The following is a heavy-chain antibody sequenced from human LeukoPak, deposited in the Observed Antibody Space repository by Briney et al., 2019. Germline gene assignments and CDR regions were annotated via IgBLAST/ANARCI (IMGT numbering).Heavy chain of an antibody. CDR3: ARVRSSGWYVFDY. J-gene: IGHJ4*02. V-gene: IGHV4-59*01. D-gene: IGHD6-19*01. Sequence: PSETLSLTYTVSGGSISSYYWSWIRQPPGKGLEWIGYIYYSGSTNYNPSLKSRVTISVDTSKDQFSLKLSSVTAADTAVYYCARVRSSGWYVFDYWGQGTLVTVSS. CDR2: IYYSGST. CDR1: GGSISSYY.